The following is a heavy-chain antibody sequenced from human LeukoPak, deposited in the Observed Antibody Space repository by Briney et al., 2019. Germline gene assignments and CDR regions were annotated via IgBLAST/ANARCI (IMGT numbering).Heavy chain of an antibody. D-gene: IGHD3-16*01. CDR2: INPDGSGK. J-gene: IGHJ4*02. Sequence: PGGSLRLSCEASGFTLSTYWMNWVRQVPGKGLDWVANINPDGSGKRYVDSVKGRFTIARDNADNSLSLQMNSLRAEDTAVYYCASWGAGGNSWGQETLVNVGS. V-gene: IGHV3-7*01. CDR1: GFTLSTYW. CDR3: ASWGAGGNS.